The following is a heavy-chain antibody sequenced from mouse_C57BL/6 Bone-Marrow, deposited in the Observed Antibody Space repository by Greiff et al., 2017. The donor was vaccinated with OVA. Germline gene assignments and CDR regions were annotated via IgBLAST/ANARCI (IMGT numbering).Heavy chain of an antibody. CDR3: ARWDDGYSTYYAMDY. CDR2: ISYDGSN. V-gene: IGHV3-6*01. D-gene: IGHD2-3*01. Sequence: EVKLVESGPGLVKPSQSLSLTCSVTGYSITSGYYWNWIRQFPGNKLEWMGYISYDGSNNYNPSLKNRISITRDTSKNQFFLKLNSVTTEDTATYYCARWDDGYSTYYAMDYWGQGTSVTVSS. CDR1: GYSITSGYY. J-gene: IGHJ4*01.